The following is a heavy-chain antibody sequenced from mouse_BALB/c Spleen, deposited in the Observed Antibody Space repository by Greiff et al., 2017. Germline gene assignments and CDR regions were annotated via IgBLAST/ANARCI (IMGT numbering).Heavy chain of an antibody. CDR1: GFSLTSYG. CDR3: ARHYYGSGYAMDY. Sequence: QVQLKQSGPDLVAPSQSLSITCTVSGFSLTSYGVHWVRQPPGKGLEWLVVIWSDGSTTYNSALKSRLSISKDNSKSQVFLKMNSLQTDDTAMYYCARHYYGSGYAMDYWGQGTSVTVSS. CDR2: IWSDGST. D-gene: IGHD1-1*01. J-gene: IGHJ4*01. V-gene: IGHV2-6-2*01.